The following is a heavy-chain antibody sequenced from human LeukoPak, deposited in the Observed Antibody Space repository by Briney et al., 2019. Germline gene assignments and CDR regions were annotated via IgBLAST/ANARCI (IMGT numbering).Heavy chain of an antibody. CDR2: ISSSSSTI. D-gene: IGHD3-10*01. CDR1: GFTFSSYS. Sequence: GGSLRLSCAASGFTFSSYSMNWVRQAPGKGLEWVSYISSSSSTIYYADSVKGRFTISRDNAKNSLYLQMNSLRAEDTAVYYCAKVPPGKYFDFWGRGTLISVSS. V-gene: IGHV3-48*04. J-gene: IGHJ2*01. CDR3: AKVPPGKYFDF.